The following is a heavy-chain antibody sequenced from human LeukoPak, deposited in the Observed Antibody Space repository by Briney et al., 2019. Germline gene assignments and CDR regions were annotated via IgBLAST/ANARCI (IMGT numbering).Heavy chain of an antibody. CDR2: IYPGDSDI. CDR3: ARTYNWNDEGAFDI. Sequence: GESLKISCKGSGYSFTSYWIGWVRQMPGKGLEWMGIIYPGDSDIRYSPSFQGQVTISADKSISTAYLQWSSLKASDTAMYYCARTYNWNDEGAFDIWSQGTMVTVSS. J-gene: IGHJ3*02. CDR1: GYSFTSYW. D-gene: IGHD1-1*01. V-gene: IGHV5-51*01.